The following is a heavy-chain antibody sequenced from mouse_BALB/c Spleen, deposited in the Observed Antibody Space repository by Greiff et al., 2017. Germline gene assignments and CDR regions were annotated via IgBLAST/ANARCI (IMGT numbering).Heavy chain of an antibody. CDR3: ARGIYYDYDWFAY. CDR1: GYAFSSSW. CDR2: IYPGDGDT. V-gene: IGHV1-82*01. J-gene: IGHJ3*01. Sequence: QVQLKESGPELVKPGASVKISCKASGYAFSSSWMNWVKQRPGQGLEWIGRIYPGDGDTNYNGKFKGKATLTADKSSSTAYMQLSSLTSVDSAVYFCARGIYYDYDWFAYWGQGTLVTVSA. D-gene: IGHD2-4*01.